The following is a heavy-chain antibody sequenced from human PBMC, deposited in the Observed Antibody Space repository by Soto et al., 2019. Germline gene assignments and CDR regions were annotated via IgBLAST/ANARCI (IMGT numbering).Heavy chain of an antibody. CDR3: ARLTFYGDYDRGYFDY. D-gene: IGHD4-17*01. J-gene: IGHJ4*02. V-gene: IGHV1-69*13. CDR1: GGTFSSYA. Sequence: GASVKVSCKASGGTFSSYAISWVRQAPGQGLEWMGGIIPIFGTANYAQKFQGRVTITADESTSTAYMELSSLRSEDTAVYYCARLTFYGDYDRGYFDYWGQGTLVTVSS. CDR2: IIPIFGTA.